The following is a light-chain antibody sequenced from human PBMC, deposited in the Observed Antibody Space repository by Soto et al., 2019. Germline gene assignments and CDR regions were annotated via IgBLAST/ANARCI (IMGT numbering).Light chain of an antibody. Sequence: DIQMTQSPSTLSASVGDRATIPCRASQSLGIWLAWHQQKPGKAPKLLIYDASTLKSGVPSRFSGSGSGTKFTLTISSLQPDDFATYYCQEYNSYSGTFGQGTKVDVK. V-gene: IGKV1-5*01. CDR3: QEYNSYSGT. J-gene: IGKJ1*01. CDR1: QSLGIW. CDR2: DAS.